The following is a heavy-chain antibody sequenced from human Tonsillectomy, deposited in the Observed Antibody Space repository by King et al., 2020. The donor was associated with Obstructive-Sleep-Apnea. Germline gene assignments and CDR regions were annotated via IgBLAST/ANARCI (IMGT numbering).Heavy chain of an antibody. D-gene: IGHD2-2*01. J-gene: IGHJ6*02. CDR1: GFTFSSFP. CDR3: ARDRRDCTSTICYGHYYYDMDV. CDR2: ISNDGNVK. V-gene: IGHV3-30*04. Sequence: VQLVESGGGVVQSGRSLRLSCAASGFTFSSFPMHWVRQAPGEGLEWVAVISNDGNVKYYLDTVKGRFTISRDNSGNTLSLQMNSLRTEDTAVYYCARDRRDCTSTICYGHYYYDMDVWGQGTTVTVSS.